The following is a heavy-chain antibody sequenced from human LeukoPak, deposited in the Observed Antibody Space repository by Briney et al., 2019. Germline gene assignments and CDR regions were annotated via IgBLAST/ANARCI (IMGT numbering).Heavy chain of an antibody. J-gene: IGHJ3*02. CDR2: ISGSGTGT. V-gene: IGHV3-23*01. CDR3: GKDPNGDWVAAHDM. Sequence: TGGSLRLSCEGSGFTFNNYAMSWVRQAPGKGPEWVSGISGSGTGTHYADSVKGRFIISRDSSKNTVFLQMNSLRVEDTALYYCGKDPNGDWVAAHDMWGQGTMVTVSS. D-gene: IGHD2-15*01. CDR1: GFTFNNYA.